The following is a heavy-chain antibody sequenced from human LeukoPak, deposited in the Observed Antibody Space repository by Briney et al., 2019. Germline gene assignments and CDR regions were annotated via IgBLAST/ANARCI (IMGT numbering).Heavy chain of an antibody. D-gene: IGHD2-15*01. J-gene: IGHJ6*02. Sequence: AGGSLRLSCAASGFTFSSYSMNWVRQAPGKGLEWVSSISSSSSYIYYADSVKGRFTISRDSANNSLYLQMSSLRAEDTAVYYCARDWGYCSGGSCYGMDVWGQGTTVTVSS. V-gene: IGHV3-21*01. CDR1: GFTFSSYS. CDR3: ARDWGYCSGGSCYGMDV. CDR2: ISSSSSYI.